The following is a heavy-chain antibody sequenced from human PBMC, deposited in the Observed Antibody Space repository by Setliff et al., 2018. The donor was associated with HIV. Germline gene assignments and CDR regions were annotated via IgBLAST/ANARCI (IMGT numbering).Heavy chain of an antibody. Sequence: ASEKVSCQASGYTLTNHAIHWVRQAPGKRLEWMGWINPGNGNTKYSQKFQGRVTITREKSATTAYMELSSLRSEDAVMYYFERGRGAYDCWSDDHYYMDVWCNGTMVTVSS. J-gene: IGHJ6*03. CDR2: INPGNGNT. CDR1: GYTLTNHA. V-gene: IGHV1-3*01. CDR3: ERGRGAYDCWSDDHYYMDV. D-gene: IGHD3-3*01.